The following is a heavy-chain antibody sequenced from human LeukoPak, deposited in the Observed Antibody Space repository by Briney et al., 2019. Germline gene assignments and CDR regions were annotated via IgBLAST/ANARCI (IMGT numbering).Heavy chain of an antibody. D-gene: IGHD2-2*01. CDR1: GGSISSSSYY. Sequence: SETLSLTCTVSGGSISSSSYYWGWIRQPPGKGLEWIGSIYYSGSTYYNPSLKSRVTISVDTSKNQFSLKLSSVTAADTAVYYCAIDQSDIVVVPAAHQRIGGGNWFDPWGQGTLVTVSS. V-gene: IGHV4-39*07. CDR3: AIDQSDIVVVPAAHQRIGGGNWFDP. CDR2: IYYSGST. J-gene: IGHJ5*02.